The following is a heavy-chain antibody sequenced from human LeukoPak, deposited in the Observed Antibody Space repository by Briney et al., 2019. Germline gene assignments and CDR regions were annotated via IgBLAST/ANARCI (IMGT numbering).Heavy chain of an antibody. J-gene: IGHJ6*02. CDR1: GFTFSSYS. CDR3: ARGSPYCYDSSAQYGMDV. V-gene: IGHV3-48*02. CDR2: ISSSSSTI. Sequence: GGSLRLSCAASGFTFSSYSMNWVRQAPGKGLEWVSYISSSSSTIYYADSVKGRFTISRDNAKNSLYLQMNSLRDEDTAVYYCARGSPYCYDSSAQYGMDVWGQGTTVTVSS. D-gene: IGHD3-22*01.